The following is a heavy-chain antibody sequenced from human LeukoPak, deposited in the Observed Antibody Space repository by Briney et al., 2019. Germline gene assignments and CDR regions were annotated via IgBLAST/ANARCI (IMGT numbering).Heavy chain of an antibody. CDR1: GGSLSAYY. D-gene: IGHD4-23*01. CDR3: ARYLDYGGNSRVFQH. CDR2: INHGGST. J-gene: IGHJ1*01. Sequence: TETLSLTCAVYGGSLSAYYWTWIRQPPGKGLEWIGEINHGGSTNYNPSLKSRVTISVDTSKNQFSLKLSSVTAADTAVYYCARYLDYGGNSRVFQHWGQGTLVTVSS. V-gene: IGHV4-34*01.